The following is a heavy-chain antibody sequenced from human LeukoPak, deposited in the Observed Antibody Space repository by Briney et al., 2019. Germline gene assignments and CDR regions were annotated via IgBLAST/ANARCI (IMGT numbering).Heavy chain of an antibody. D-gene: IGHD6-13*01. CDR3: ARDPSSSWYEDYYYYYMDV. V-gene: IGHV3-48*04. Sequence: PGGSLRLSCAAAGFTFSSYSMNWVRQAPGKGLEWVSYISSSSSTIYYADSVKGRFTISRDNAKNSLYLQMNSLRAEDTAVYYCARDPSSSWYEDYYYYYMDVWGKGTTVTVSS. J-gene: IGHJ6*03. CDR2: ISSSSSTI. CDR1: GFTFSSYS.